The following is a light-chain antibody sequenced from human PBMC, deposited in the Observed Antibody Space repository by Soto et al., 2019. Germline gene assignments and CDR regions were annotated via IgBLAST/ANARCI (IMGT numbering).Light chain of an antibody. CDR1: QRSSAW. Sequence: DIQMTQSPSTLSASVGDRVTITCRASQRSSAWLAWYQQKPGKAPKLLIYEASNVESGVPSRFSGSGSGTEFTLNISSLQPDDFATYYCQQYHIYSITFGQGTRVDIK. CDR3: QQYHIYSIT. CDR2: EAS. J-gene: IGKJ5*01. V-gene: IGKV1-5*03.